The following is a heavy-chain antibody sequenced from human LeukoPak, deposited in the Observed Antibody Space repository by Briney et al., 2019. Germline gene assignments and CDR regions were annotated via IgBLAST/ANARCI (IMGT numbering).Heavy chain of an antibody. CDR2: IYYSGST. D-gene: IGHD3-22*01. CDR1: GVSISSYY. V-gene: IGHV4-59*08. J-gene: IGHJ5*02. CDR3: ATHGIDYYDSSGPNWFDP. Sequence: PSETLSLTCIVTGVSISSYYWSWIRPPPGKGLEWIGNIYYSGSTNYNPSLKRGVTISVDTTKNQFPMKLSSVPAADTAVYSCATHGIDYYDSSGPNWFDPWGQGTLVTVSS.